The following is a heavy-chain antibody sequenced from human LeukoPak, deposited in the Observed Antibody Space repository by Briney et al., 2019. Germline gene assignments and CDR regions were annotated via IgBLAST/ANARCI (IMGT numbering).Heavy chain of an antibody. CDR1: GYTFTSYH. J-gene: IGHJ6*03. CDR3: ARDGYYLPYYYYMDV. CDR2: INPSGGST. V-gene: IGHV1-46*01. Sequence: GASVKVSCKTSGYTFTSYHIHWVRQAPGQGPEWMGVINPSGGSTSYAQKFQGRVTMTRDKSTSTVYMELSSLRSEDTAVYYCARDGYYLPYYYYMDVWGKGTTVTVSS. D-gene: IGHD1-26*01.